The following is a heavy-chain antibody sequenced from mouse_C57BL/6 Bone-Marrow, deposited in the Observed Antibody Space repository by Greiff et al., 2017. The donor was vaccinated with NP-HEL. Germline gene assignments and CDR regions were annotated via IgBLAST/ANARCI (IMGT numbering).Heavy chain of an antibody. D-gene: IGHD1-1*01. CDR3: ARRMTTVVAEV. Sequence: VQLQQSGAELARPGASVKLSCKASGYTFTSYGISWVKQRTGQGLEWIGEIYPRSGNTYYNEKFKGQATLTADKSSSPAYMELRSLTSEDAAVYFCARRMTTVVAEVWGTGTTVTVSA. CDR2: IYPRSGNT. J-gene: IGHJ1*03. CDR1: GYTFTSYG. V-gene: IGHV1-81*01.